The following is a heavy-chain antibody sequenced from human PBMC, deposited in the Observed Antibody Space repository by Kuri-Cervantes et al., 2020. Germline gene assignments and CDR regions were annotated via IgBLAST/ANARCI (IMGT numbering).Heavy chain of an antibody. CDR3: GGGFWRGGVRY. V-gene: IGHV4-39*07. CDR1: GGSISSSSYY. CDR2: IYYSGST. Sequence: GSLRLSCTVSGGSISSSSYYWGWIRQPPGKGLEWIGSIYYSGSTYYNPSLKSRVTISVDTSKNQFSLKLTSVTAADTAEYYCGGGFWRGGVRYWGRGILVTVSS. J-gene: IGHJ4*02. D-gene: IGHD3-3*01.